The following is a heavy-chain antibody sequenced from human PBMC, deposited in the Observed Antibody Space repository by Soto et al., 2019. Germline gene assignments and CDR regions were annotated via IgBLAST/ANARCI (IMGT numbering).Heavy chain of an antibody. CDR1: GGSLSNYY. CDR3: ARPKHTPNYYDSSRLGPTGAFDI. CDR2: IFPSGNT. D-gene: IGHD3-22*01. Sequence: PSETLSLTCSVSGGSLSNYYWSWIRQPAGKGLEWIGRIFPSGNTNYNPSLKSRVTMSVDTSKNQFSLAFSSVTAADTAVYYCARPKHTPNYYDSSRLGPTGAFDIWGQGTMVTVSS. V-gene: IGHV4-4*07. J-gene: IGHJ3*02.